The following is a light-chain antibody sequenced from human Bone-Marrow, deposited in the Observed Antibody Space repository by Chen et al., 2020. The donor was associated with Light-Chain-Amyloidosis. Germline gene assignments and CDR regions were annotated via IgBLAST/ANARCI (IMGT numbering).Light chain of an antibody. V-gene: IGKV2-40*01. CDR2: MVS. CDR1: QTLLDSEDGNTY. CDR3: MQRIEFPFT. Sequence: DIVMNQTPLSLSVTTGKPAGISCRSSQTLLDSEDGNTYLDWFLQKPGQSPQLLIYMVSHRASGVPDRFSGSGSGTDFTLKISRVEAEDVGVYYCMQRIEFPFTFGGGTKVEIK. J-gene: IGKJ4*01.